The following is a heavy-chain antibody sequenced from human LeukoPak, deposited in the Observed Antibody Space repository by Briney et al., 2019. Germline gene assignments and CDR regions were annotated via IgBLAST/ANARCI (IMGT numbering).Heavy chain of an antibody. Sequence: GGSLRLSCAASGFTFSSYAMSWVRQAPGKGLEWVSAISGSGGSTYYADSVKGRFTISRDNSKNTLYLQMNSLRAEDTAVYYCAKVRAGSPSELSYFDYWGQGTLVTVSS. J-gene: IGHJ4*02. CDR3: AKVRAGSPSELSYFDY. CDR1: GFTFSSYA. D-gene: IGHD1-26*01. CDR2: ISGSGGST. V-gene: IGHV3-23*01.